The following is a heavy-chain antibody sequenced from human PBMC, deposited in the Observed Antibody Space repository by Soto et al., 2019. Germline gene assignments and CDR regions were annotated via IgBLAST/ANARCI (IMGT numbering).Heavy chain of an antibody. Sequence: VGSLRLSCAASGFTFSSYAMSWVRQAPGKGLEWVSAISGSGGSTYYADSVRGRFTISRDNSKNTLYLQMNSLRAEDTAVYYCAKDYYSNYVYYYGMDVWGQGTTVTVSS. CDR1: GFTFSSYA. V-gene: IGHV3-23*01. CDR2: ISGSGGST. D-gene: IGHD4-4*01. CDR3: AKDYYSNYVYYYGMDV. J-gene: IGHJ6*02.